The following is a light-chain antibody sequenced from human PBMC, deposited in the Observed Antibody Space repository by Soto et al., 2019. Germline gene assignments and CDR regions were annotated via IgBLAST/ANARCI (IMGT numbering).Light chain of an antibody. CDR1: SSNIGAGYA. CDR2: DNS. CDR3: QSYDGSLSGSRV. V-gene: IGLV1-40*01. J-gene: IGLJ1*01. Sequence: QSVLTQPPSVSGAPGQRVTISCTGSSSNIGAGYAVHWYQQLPGTAPKLLIYDNSNRPSGVPDRFSGSQSGTSASLAITGLQAEDEADYYCQSYDGSLSGSRVFGTGTKVTVL.